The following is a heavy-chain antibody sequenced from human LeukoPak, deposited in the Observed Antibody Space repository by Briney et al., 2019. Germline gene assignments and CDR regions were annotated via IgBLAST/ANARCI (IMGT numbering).Heavy chain of an antibody. CDR1: GYTFTGYY. V-gene: IGHV1-2*02. Sequence: ASVKVSCKASGYTFTGYYMHWVRQAPGQGLEWMGWINPNSGGTNYAQKFQGRVTMTRDTSISTAYMELSRLRSDDTAVYYCARDPFHDFWSGYYPFDYWGQGTLVTVSS. J-gene: IGHJ4*02. D-gene: IGHD3-3*01. CDR2: INPNSGGT. CDR3: ARDPFHDFWSGYYPFDY.